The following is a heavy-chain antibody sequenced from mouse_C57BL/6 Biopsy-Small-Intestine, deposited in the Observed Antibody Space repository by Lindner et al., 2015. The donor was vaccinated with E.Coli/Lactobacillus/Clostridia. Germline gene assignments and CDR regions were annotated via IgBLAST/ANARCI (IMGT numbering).Heavy chain of an antibody. CDR3: AKVAASNRGPSYYYFDY. CDR2: INPTTGTT. CDR1: GYTFTDYY. J-gene: IGHJ2*01. V-gene: IGHV1-84*02. D-gene: IGHD1-1*01. Sequence: SVKVSCKASGYTFTDYYIHWVRQAPGQRPEWMGWINPTTGTTNYAQTFQGRVTITRDTSLSTAYMEMNSLTSDDTAVYYCAKVAASNRGPSYYYFDYWGQGTLVTVSS.